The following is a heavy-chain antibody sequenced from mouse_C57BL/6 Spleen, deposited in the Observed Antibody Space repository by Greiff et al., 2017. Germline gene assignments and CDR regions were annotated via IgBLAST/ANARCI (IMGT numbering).Heavy chain of an antibody. CDR2: IRNKANNHAT. V-gene: IGHV6-6*01. Sequence: EVQLVESGGGLVQPGGSMKLSCAASGFTFSDAWMDWVRQSPEKGLEWVAEIRNKANNHATYYAESVKGRFTISRDDSKSSVYLQMNSLRAEDTGIYYCTRRLLPDYYAMDYWGQGTSVTVSS. CDR3: TRRLLPDYYAMDY. D-gene: IGHD2-3*01. CDR1: GFTFSDAW. J-gene: IGHJ4*01.